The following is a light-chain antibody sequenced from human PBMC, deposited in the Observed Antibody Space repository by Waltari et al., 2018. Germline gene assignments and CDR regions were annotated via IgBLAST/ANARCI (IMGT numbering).Light chain of an antibody. J-gene: IGLJ3*02. CDR2: DDS. CDR3: QVWDSSSDQGM. Sequence: SYVLTQPPSVSVAPGKTTRITCGGNNIGSRSVHWYQQKPGQAPVLVIYDDSERPSGISERCSGSNSGNTATLTISRVEAGDEADYSCQVWDSSSDQGMFGGGTKLTVL. CDR1: NIGSRS. V-gene: IGLV3-21*04.